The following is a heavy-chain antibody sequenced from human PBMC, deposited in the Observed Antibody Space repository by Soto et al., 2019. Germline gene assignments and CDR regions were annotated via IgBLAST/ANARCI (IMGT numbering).Heavy chain of an antibody. J-gene: IGHJ4*02. CDR2: ISSGNSDT. Sequence: GSLRLSCEASGFTFCRGRMNWVRQVPGKGLEWCASISSGNSDTWYADSVKGRFIISRDNDQKSLFLQMSARRPEDTAMYYCARVAYGGPGTQVNVSS. V-gene: IGHV3-21*01. CDR1: GFTFCRGR. CDR3: ARVAY.